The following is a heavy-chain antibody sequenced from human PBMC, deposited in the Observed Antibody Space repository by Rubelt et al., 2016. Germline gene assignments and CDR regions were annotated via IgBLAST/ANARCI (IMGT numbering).Heavy chain of an antibody. CDR3: ARGRMGFHYYYYGMDV. CDR1: GGSFSGYY. V-gene: IGHV4-34*01. CDR2: INHSGST. Sequence: QVQLQQWGAGLLKPSETLSLTCAVYGGSFSGYYWSWIRQPPGKGLEWIGEINHSGSTNYHPSLKSRVTISVDTSKNQFSLKLSSVTAADTAVYYCARGRMGFHYYYYGMDVWGQGTTATVSS. J-gene: IGHJ6*02. D-gene: IGHD1-26*01.